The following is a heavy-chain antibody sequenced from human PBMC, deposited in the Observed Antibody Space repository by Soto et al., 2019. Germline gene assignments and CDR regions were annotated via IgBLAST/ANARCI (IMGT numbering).Heavy chain of an antibody. Sequence: SETLSLTCAVYGGSFSGYYWSWIRQPPGKGLEWIGEINHSGSTNYNPSLKSRVTISVDTSKNQFSLKLSSVTAADTAVYYCASLGYYDISGYNHYYYYGMDVWGQGTTVTVSS. D-gene: IGHD3-22*01. CDR2: INHSGST. J-gene: IGHJ6*02. CDR1: GGSFSGYY. V-gene: IGHV4-34*01. CDR3: ASLGYYDISGYNHYYYYGMDV.